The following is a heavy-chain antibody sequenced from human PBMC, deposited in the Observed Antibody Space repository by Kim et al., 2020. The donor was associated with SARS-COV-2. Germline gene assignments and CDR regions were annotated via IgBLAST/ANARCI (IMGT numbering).Heavy chain of an antibody. CDR2: IYYSGST. D-gene: IGHD2-15*01. J-gene: IGHJ5*02. Sequence: SETLSLTCTVSGGSISSSSYYWGWIRQPPGKGLEWIGSIYYSGSTYYNPSLKSRVTISVDTSKNQFSLKLSSVTAADTAVYYCARDQGDQRGGVCSGGSCYENWFDPWGQGTLVTVSS. V-gene: IGHV4-39*07. CDR3: ARDQGDQRGGVCSGGSCYENWFDP. CDR1: GGSISSSSYY.